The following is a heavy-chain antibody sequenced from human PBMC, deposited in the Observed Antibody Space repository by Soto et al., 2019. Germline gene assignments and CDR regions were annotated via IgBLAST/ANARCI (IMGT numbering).Heavy chain of an antibody. J-gene: IGHJ4*02. CDR1: GFTFSSYA. D-gene: IGHD1-26*01. CDR3: AKSARYSGSYLDY. V-gene: IGHV3-30*18. CDR2: ISYDGSNK. Sequence: QVQLVESGGGVVQPGRSLRLSCAASGFTFSSYAMHWVRQAPGKGLEWVAVISYDGSNKYYADSVKGRFTISRDNSKDTLYLQMNSLRTEDTAVFYGAKSARYSGSYLDYWGQGTLVTVSS.